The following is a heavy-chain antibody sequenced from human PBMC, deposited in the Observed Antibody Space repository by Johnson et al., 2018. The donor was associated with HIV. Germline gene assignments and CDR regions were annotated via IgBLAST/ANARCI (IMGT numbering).Heavy chain of an antibody. V-gene: IGHV3-30*02. J-gene: IGHJ3*02. CDR3: ASTHSGSYYSAFDI. D-gene: IGHD1-26*01. CDR2: IRYDGSNT. Sequence: VQLVESGGGVVQPGGSLRLSCAASGFTFSTYGMHWVRQAPGKGLEWVAFIRYDGSNTYYADSVKGRFTISRDNSKNTLYLQMNSLRPEDTAVYYCASTHSGSYYSAFDIWGQGAMVTVSS. CDR1: GFTFSTYG.